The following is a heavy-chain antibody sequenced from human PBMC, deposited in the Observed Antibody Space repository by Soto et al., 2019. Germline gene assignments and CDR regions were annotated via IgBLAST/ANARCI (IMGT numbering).Heavy chain of an antibody. D-gene: IGHD3-10*01. V-gene: IGHV3-15*07. CDR3: TTMVRGVILYYYGMDV. CDR2: IKSKTDGGTT. Sequence: EVQLVESGGGLVKPGGSLRLSCAASGFTFSNAWMNWVRQAPGKGLEWVGRIKSKTDGGTTDYAAHVKGRFTISRDDTKNTLYLQMNSLKTEDTAVYYCTTMVRGVILYYYGMDVWGQGPTVTVSS. CDR1: GFTFSNAW. J-gene: IGHJ6*02.